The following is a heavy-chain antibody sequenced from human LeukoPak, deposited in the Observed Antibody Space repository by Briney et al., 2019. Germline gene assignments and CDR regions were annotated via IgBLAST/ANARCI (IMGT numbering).Heavy chain of an antibody. V-gene: IGHV1-18*01. J-gene: IGHJ4*02. CDR3: AKDHQYDFDY. CDR1: GYTFSSNG. D-gene: IGHD2-8*01. CDR2: IGAYNGNT. Sequence: ASVKVSCKASGYTFSSNGISWVRQAPGQGLEWMGWIGAYNGNTNYAQNFQGRVTMTTDTSTSTAYMELRNLRSDDTAVYYCAKDHQYDFDYWGQGTLVTVSS.